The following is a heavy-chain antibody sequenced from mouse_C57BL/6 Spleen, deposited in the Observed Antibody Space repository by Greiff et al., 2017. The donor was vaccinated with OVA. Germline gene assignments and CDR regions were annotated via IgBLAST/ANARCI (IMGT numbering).Heavy chain of an antibody. CDR3: ARGVNWDERDWYFDV. D-gene: IGHD4-1*01. V-gene: IGHV1-72*01. CDR1: GYTFTSYW. CDR2: IDPNSGGT. J-gene: IGHJ1*03. Sequence: QVQLQQPGAELVKPGASVKLSCKASGYTFTSYWMHWVKQRPGRGLEWIGRIDPNSGGTKYNEKFKSKATLTVDKPSSTAYMQLSSLTSEDSAVYYGARGVNWDERDWYFDVWGTGTTVTVSS.